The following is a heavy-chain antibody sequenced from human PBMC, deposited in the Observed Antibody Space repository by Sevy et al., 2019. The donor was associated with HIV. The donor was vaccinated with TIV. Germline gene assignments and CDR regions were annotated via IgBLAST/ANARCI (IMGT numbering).Heavy chain of an antibody. Sequence: LTCAASGFTFSNAWMSWVRQAPGKGLEWVGRIQSKTDGGTADYGAPAKGRFTISRDDSRNTLYLQMNSLKTEDTAVYYCTTDWLRAPTGTATRPNFDFWGQGTLVTVSS. V-gene: IGHV3-15*01. D-gene: IGHD6-13*01. CDR1: GFTFSNAW. CDR2: IQSKTDGGTA. J-gene: IGHJ4*02. CDR3: TTDWLRAPTGTATRPNFDF.